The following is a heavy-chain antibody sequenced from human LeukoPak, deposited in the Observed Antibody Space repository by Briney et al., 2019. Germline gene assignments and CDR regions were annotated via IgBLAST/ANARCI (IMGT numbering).Heavy chain of an antibody. Sequence: PSETLSLTCTVSGGSISSYYWSWIRQPPGKGLEWIGYIYYSGSTNYNPSLKSRVTISVDTSKNQFSLKLSSVTAADTAVYYCARDDKAAGTSWFDPWGQGTLVTVSS. CDR3: ARDDKAAGTSWFDP. D-gene: IGHD6-13*01. CDR1: GGSISSYY. J-gene: IGHJ5*02. V-gene: IGHV4-59*01. CDR2: IYYSGST.